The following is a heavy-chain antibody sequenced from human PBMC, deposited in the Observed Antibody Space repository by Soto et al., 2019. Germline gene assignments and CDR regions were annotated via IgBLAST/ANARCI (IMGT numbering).Heavy chain of an antibody. CDR2: IIPIFGTA. V-gene: IGHV1-69*13. Sequence: SVKVSCKXSGGTFSSYAISWVRQAPGQGLEWMGGIIPIFGTANYAQKFQGRVTITADESTSTAYMELSSLRSEDTAVYYCARSDLKIFGVVTSPGDYYYYGMDVWGQGTTVTVSS. J-gene: IGHJ6*02. D-gene: IGHD3-3*01. CDR3: ARSDLKIFGVVTSPGDYYYYGMDV. CDR1: GGTFSSYA.